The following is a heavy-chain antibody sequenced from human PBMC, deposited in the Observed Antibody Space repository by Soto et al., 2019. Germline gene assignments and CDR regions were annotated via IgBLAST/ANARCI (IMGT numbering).Heavy chain of an antibody. CDR2: ITPFSGHT. D-gene: IGHD3-22*01. CDR3: ARVGSYYESTGYNKGLGH. J-gene: IGHJ4*02. V-gene: IGHV1-18*01. CDR1: GYSFYHSD. Sequence: QVQLAQSGPEVKKPGASVRVSCKASGYSFYHSDINWVRQAPGQGLEWMGRITPFSGHTTYAQTVQGRVTMTTDTSTSTAYMELRSLTSDATAVYYCARVGSYYESTGYNKGLGHWGQGTLVTVSS.